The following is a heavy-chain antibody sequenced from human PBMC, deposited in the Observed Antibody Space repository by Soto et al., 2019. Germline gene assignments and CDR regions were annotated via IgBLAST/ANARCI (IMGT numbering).Heavy chain of an antibody. D-gene: IGHD4-4*01. CDR1: GFTFSDYT. CDR2: ISSTGEYI. CDR3: ASDDYNGNPPNYGMDV. J-gene: IGHJ6*02. Sequence: EVQLVESGGGLVKPGGSLRLSCAVSGFTFSDYTMNWVRQAPGKGLEWVSSISSTGEYIHYAASVTGRVTISRDNAKSSLFLQMDSLRAEDTAIYFCASDDYNGNPPNYGMDVWGQGTAVTVSS. V-gene: IGHV3-21*01.